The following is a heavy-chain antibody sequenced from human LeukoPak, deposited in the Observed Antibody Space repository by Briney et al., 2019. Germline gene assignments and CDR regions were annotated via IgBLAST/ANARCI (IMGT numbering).Heavy chain of an antibody. CDR2: IYSGRST. J-gene: IGHJ4*02. CDR3: AKKGVVVTIRREK. CDR1: GFTVSSND. V-gene: IGHV3-66*01. D-gene: IGHD3-22*01. Sequence: GGSLRLSCTASGFTVSSNDMSWVRQAPGKGLEWVSLIYSGRSTYYADSVKGRFIISRDNSKNTLYLQMNSLRAEDTAVYYCAKKGVVVTIRREKWGQGTLVTVSS.